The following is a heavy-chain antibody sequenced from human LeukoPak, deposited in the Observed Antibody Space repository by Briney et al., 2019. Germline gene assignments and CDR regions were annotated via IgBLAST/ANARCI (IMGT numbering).Heavy chain of an antibody. CDR1: GGSFSGYY. Sequence: PSETLSLTCAVYGGSFSGYYWSWIRQPPGKVLEWIGEINHSGSTNYNPSLKSRVTISVDTSKNQFSLKLSSVTAADTAVYYCARGFGGAFDIWGQGTMVTVSS. J-gene: IGHJ3*02. CDR3: ARGFGGAFDI. CDR2: INHSGST. D-gene: IGHD3-3*01. V-gene: IGHV4-34*01.